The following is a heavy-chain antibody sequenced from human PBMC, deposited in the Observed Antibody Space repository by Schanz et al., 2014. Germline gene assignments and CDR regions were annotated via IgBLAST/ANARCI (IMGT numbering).Heavy chain of an antibody. CDR3: AKDSRGSSFDMDV. CDR1: GFTFGSYA. V-gene: IGHV3-43*02. J-gene: IGHJ6*02. Sequence: EVRLLESGGGLVQPGGSLRLSCVGSGFTFGSYAMNWVRQAPGKGLEWVSLIDRDGGHTYYADSVKGRFTISRDNSKNSLYLQMNSLRTEDTALYYCAKDSRGSSFDMDVWGQGTTVTVSS. CDR2: IDRDGGHT. D-gene: IGHD1-26*01.